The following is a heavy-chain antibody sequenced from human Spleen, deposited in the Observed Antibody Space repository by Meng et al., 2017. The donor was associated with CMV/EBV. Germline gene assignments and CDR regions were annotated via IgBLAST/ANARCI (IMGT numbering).Heavy chain of an antibody. CDR3: ARDGHYCTNGVCSLLGRWFDP. Sequence: GSLRLSCTVSGGSISSYYWSWIRQPPGKGLEWIGYIYHSGSTNYNPSLKSRVTISVDTSKNQFSLKLSSVTAADTAVYYCARDGHYCTNGVCSLLGRWFDPWGQGTLVTVSS. CDR2: IYHSGST. D-gene: IGHD2-8*01. J-gene: IGHJ5*02. CDR1: GGSISSYY. V-gene: IGHV4-59*01.